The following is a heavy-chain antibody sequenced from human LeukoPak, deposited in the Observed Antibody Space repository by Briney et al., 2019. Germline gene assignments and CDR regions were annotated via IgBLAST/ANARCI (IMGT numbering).Heavy chain of an antibody. CDR2: INPNSGGT. CDR1: GYTFTGYY. Sequence: ASVKVSCKASGYTFTGYYIHWVRQAPGQGLEWMGWINPNSGGTNYAQRFQDRVTMTRDTSISTAYMELSRLRSDDTAVYYCARDYGDAFDIWGQGTMVTVSS. CDR3: ARDYGDAFDI. V-gene: IGHV1-2*02. D-gene: IGHD3-16*01. J-gene: IGHJ3*02.